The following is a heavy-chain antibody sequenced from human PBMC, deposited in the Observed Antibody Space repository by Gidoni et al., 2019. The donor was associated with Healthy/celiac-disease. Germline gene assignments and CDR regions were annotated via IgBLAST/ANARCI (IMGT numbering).Heavy chain of an antibody. CDR2: INPNSGET. D-gene: IGHD1-26*01. J-gene: IGHJ3*02. CDR1: GYTFTYHY. Sequence: QLQLALSGAEVKKPAPSVKASCKASGYTFTYHYMHWVRQAPGQGLEWMGRINPNSGETNNAQKFQGRVTMTRDTSISTAYMELSRLRSDDTAVYYRAGGYLWELRGLDAFDIWGQGTMVTVSS. V-gene: IGHV1-2*06. CDR3: AGGYLWELRGLDAFDI.